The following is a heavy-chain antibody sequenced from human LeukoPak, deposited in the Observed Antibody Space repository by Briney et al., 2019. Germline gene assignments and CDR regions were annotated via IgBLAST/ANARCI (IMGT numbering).Heavy chain of an antibody. CDR1: GYTFTSYY. J-gene: IGHJ3*02. CDR3: ARDALDCSSTSCYALDI. CDR2: INPSGGST. D-gene: IGHD2-2*01. V-gene: IGHV1-46*01. Sequence: GASVKVSCKASGYTFTSYYMHWVRQAPGQGLEWMGIINPSGGSTSYAQKFQGRVTMTRDTSTSTVYMELSSLRSEDTAVYYCARDALDCSSTSCYALDIWGQGIMVTVSS.